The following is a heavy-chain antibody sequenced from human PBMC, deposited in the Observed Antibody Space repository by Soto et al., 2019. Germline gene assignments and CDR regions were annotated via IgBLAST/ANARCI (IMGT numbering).Heavy chain of an antibody. V-gene: IGHV4-30-4*08. Sequence: SETLSLTCTVSGGSISSGGYYWSWIRQPPGKGLEWIGYMFYSGSPYSNPSLKSRVTISVDTPKNQFSLKLTSVTAADTAVYYCARVRRYYYYAMDVWGQGTTVTVSS. CDR2: MFYSGSP. J-gene: IGHJ6*02. CDR3: ARVRRYYYYAMDV. CDR1: GGSISSGGYY.